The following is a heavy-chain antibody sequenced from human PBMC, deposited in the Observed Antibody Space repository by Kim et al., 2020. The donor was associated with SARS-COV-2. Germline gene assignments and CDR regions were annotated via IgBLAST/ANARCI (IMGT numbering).Heavy chain of an antibody. CDR2: ISHSGIA. J-gene: IGHJ4*02. Sequence: SETLSLTCAVYGGSFSGPYWNWIRQFPGLGLEWIGEISHSGIANYNPSLKSRVTLSVDTSKNQFSLKLSSVTAADTAVYYCARRAAGVDWWGQGTPVTV. V-gene: IGHV4-34*01. CDR1: GGSFSGPY. CDR3: ARRAAGVDW.